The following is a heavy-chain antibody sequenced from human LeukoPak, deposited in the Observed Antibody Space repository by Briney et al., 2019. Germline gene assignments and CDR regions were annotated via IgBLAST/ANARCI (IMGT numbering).Heavy chain of an antibody. CDR3: ARGLGRAVAGTGYYYMDV. CDR2: IYHSGST. Sequence: SETLSLTCAVSGYSISSGYYWGWILQPPGKGLEWIGSIYHSGSTYYNPSLKSRVTISVDTSKNQFSLKLSSVTAADTAMYYCARGLGRAVAGTGYYYMDVWGKGTTVTVSS. V-gene: IGHV4-38-2*01. D-gene: IGHD6-19*01. CDR1: GYSISSGYY. J-gene: IGHJ6*03.